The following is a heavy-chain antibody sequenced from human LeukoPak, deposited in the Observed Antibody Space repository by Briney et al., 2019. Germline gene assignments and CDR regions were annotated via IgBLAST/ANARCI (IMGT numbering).Heavy chain of an antibody. V-gene: IGHV3-23*01. Sequence: GGALRLSCVASGFTFSSYAMSSVRQARGGGLEWVPAIRGSGGSTYYADSVKGRFTISRDNSKNTLYLQMNSLRAEDTAVYYCAKDPISSGWNYYFDYWGQGTLVTVSS. D-gene: IGHD6-19*01. CDR2: IRGSGGST. J-gene: IGHJ4*02. CDR3: AKDPISSGWNYYFDY. CDR1: GFTFSSYA.